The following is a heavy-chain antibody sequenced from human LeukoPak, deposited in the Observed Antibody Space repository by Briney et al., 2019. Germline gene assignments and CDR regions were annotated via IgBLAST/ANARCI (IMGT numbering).Heavy chain of an antibody. V-gene: IGHV4-38-2*02. J-gene: IGHJ4*02. CDR1: GYSISSGYY. CDR3: ARDSARLGDYGYYFDY. CDR2: IYHSGST. D-gene: IGHD4-17*01. Sequence: SETLSLTCTVSGYSISSGYYWGWIRQPPGKGLEWIGSIYHSGSTYYNPSLKSRVTISVDTSKKQFSLKLSSVTAADTAVYYCARDSARLGDYGYYFDYWGQGTLVTVSS.